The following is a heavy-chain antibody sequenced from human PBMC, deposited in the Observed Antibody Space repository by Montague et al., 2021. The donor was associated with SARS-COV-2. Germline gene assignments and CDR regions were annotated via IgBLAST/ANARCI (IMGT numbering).Heavy chain of an antibody. Sequence: SLRLSCAASGFTFLSYAIHWVRQAPDKGLEWVAVISYDGNNKHYADSVKGRFTISRDNSKNTLFLQMNSLKPEDTAVYYCARTYSGTYFDYFDYWGQGTLVTVSS. CDR3: ARTYSGTYFDYFDY. D-gene: IGHD1-26*01. V-gene: IGHV3-30*01. J-gene: IGHJ4*02. CDR2: ISYDGNNK. CDR1: GFTFLSYA.